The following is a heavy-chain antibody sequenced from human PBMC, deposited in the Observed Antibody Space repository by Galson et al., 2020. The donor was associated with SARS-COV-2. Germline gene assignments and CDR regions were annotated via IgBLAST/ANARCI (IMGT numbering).Heavy chain of an antibody. D-gene: IGHD4-17*01. V-gene: IGHV4-30-2*01. J-gene: IGHJ3*02. CDR2: ISHSGGT. Sequence: SETLSLTCAVSGTSISSGSYSWNWIRQPPGKGLEWIGYISHSGGTYYNPSLKSRVTISGDRSKNQFSLRLSSVTAADTAVYYCARLHYGDDAPEAFGIWGPGTRVAGSS. CDR1: GTSISSGSYS. CDR3: ARLHYGDDAPEAFGI.